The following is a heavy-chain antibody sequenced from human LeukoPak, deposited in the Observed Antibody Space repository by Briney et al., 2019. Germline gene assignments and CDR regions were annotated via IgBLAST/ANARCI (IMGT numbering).Heavy chain of an antibody. CDR1: GFTFDDYG. D-gene: IGHD2-15*01. V-gene: IGHV3-20*04. CDR3: ARAYCSGGSCSTLNYYYMDV. Sequence: PGGSLRLSCAASGFTFDDYGMSWVRQAPGKGLEWVSNLNWNGGRTGYADSVKGRFTISRDNAKNSLYLQMNSLRAEDTAVYYCARAYCSGGSCSTLNYYYMDVWGKGTTVTISS. J-gene: IGHJ6*03. CDR2: LNWNGGRT.